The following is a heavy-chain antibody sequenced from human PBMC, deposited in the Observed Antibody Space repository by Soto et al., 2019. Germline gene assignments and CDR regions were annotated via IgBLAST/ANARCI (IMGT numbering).Heavy chain of an antibody. D-gene: IGHD2-15*01. J-gene: IGHJ5*02. Sequence: QVQLVQSGAEVKKPGSSVKVSCKASGGTFSSYAISWVRQAPGQGLEWMGGIIPIFGTANYAQKFQVRVTITADKSTSTAYMELSSLRSEDTAVYYCARDNAGATALLAFDTWGQGTLVTVSS. V-gene: IGHV1-69*06. CDR2: IIPIFGTA. CDR1: GGTFSSYA. CDR3: ARDNAGATALLAFDT.